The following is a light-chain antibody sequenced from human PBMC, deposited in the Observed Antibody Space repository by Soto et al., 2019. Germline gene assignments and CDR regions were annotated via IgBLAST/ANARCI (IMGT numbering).Light chain of an antibody. CDR2: EGS. CDR3: QQYDTYSRT. Sequence: DIQMTQSPSALSASVGDRVTITCRASQSVSNWLAWYRQKPGEAPKLLIYEGSTLERGVPSRFSGSGSRTEFTLTSSSLQPDEFVSFYCQQYDTYSRTFGQGIKVEVK. J-gene: IGKJ1*01. CDR1: QSVSNW. V-gene: IGKV1-5*03.